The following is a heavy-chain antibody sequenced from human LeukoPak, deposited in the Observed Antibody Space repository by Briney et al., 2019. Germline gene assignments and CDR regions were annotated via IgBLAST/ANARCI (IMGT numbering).Heavy chain of an antibody. J-gene: IGHJ4*02. CDR1: GFTVSSNY. V-gene: IGHV3-66*02. CDR2: IYSGGST. D-gene: IGHD3-3*01. Sequence: PGGSLRLSCAASGFTVSSNYMSWVRQAPGKGLEWVSLIYSGGSTYYADSVKGRFTISRDNSKNTLYLQMNSLRAEDTAVYYCARVVRFLEWSFDYWGQGTLVTVSS. CDR3: ARVVRFLEWSFDY.